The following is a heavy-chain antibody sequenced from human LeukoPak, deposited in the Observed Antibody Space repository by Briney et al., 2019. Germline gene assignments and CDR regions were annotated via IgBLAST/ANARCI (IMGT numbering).Heavy chain of an antibody. Sequence: GGSLRLPCAASGFTFSSYAMSWVRQAPGKGLEWVSAISGSGGSTYYADSVKGRFTISRDNSKNTLYLQMNSLRAEDTAVYYCAKERRYSSGWYDLFDYWGQGTLVTVSS. D-gene: IGHD6-19*01. V-gene: IGHV3-23*01. J-gene: IGHJ4*02. CDR2: ISGSGGST. CDR1: GFTFSSYA. CDR3: AKERRYSSGWYDLFDY.